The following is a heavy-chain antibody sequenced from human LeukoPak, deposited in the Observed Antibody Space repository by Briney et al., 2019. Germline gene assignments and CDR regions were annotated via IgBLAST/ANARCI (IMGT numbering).Heavy chain of an antibody. V-gene: IGHV3-7*01. D-gene: IGHD2-2*01. CDR2: IKQDGSEK. Sequence: GGSLRLSCAASGFTFSTYWMNWVRQAPGKGLEWVANIKQDGSEKYYVDSVKGRFTISRDNAKNSLYLQMDSLRVEDTATYYCARWRGSTSERSDYWGQGTLVTVSS. CDR1: GFTFSTYW. CDR3: ARWRGSTSERSDY. J-gene: IGHJ4*02.